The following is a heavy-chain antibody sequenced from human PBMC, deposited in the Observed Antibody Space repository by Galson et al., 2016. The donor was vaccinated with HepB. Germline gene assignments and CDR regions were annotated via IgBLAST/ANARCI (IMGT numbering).Heavy chain of an antibody. V-gene: IGHV3-66*02. D-gene: IGHD4-17*01. CDR1: GFTVSSNY. CDR2: IYSGGTT. J-gene: IGHJ4*02. Sequence: SLRLSCAASGFTVSSNYMTWVRQAPGKGLEYVSVIYSGGTTYYADSVKGRFTISRDNSKNTLFLQMNTLRAEDTAAYYCARGVYGDHGWFDYWGQGTLVTVSS. CDR3: ARGVYGDHGWFDY.